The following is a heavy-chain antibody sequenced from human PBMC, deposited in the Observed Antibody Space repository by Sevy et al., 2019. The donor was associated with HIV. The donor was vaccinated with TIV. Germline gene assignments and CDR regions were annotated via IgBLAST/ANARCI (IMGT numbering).Heavy chain of an antibody. CDR2: ISYDGSNK. J-gene: IGHJ4*02. Sequence: GGSLRLSRAASGFTFSSYAMHWVRQAPGKGLEWVAVISYDGSNKYYADSVKGRFTISRDNSKNTLYLQMNSLRAEDTAVYYCASADTYDGSGYYQYWGQGTLVTVSS. V-gene: IGHV3-30*04. CDR3: ASADTYDGSGYYQY. CDR1: GFTFSSYA. D-gene: IGHD3-22*01.